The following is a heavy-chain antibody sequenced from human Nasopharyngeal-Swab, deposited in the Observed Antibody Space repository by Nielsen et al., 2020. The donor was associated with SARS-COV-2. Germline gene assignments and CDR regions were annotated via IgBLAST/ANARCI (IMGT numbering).Heavy chain of an antibody. CDR3: TTLTNVYYYDSRGSSGGSY. CDR2: IKSKTDGGTT. J-gene: IGHJ4*02. D-gene: IGHD3-22*01. V-gene: IGHV3-15*01. Sequence: WIRQPPGKGLEWVGRIKSKTDGGTTDYAAPVKGRFTISRDDSKNTLYLQMNSLKTEDTAVYYCTTLTNVYYYDSRGSSGGSYWGQGTLVTVSS.